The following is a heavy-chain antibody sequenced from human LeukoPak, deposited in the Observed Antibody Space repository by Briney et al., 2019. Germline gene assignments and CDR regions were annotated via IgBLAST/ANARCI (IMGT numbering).Heavy chain of an antibody. CDR3: ASHGYSSSWVDY. D-gene: IGHD6-13*01. Sequence: SETLSLTCAVSGGSISSGSYYWSRIRQPAGKGLEWIGRIYTSGSTNYNPSLKSRVTISVDTSKNQFSLKLSSVTAADTAVYYCASHGYSSSWVDYWGQGTLVTVSS. CDR1: GGSISSGSYY. J-gene: IGHJ4*02. V-gene: IGHV4-61*02. CDR2: IYTSGST.